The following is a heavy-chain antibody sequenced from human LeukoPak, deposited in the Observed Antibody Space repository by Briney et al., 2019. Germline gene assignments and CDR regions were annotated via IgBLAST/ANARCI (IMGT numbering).Heavy chain of an antibody. D-gene: IGHD3-22*01. CDR3: ARGGYDSSGYDY. CDR1: GGSISSGGYY. Sequence: SETLSLTCTVSGGSISSGGYYWSWIRQHPGKGLEWIGYIYYSGSTYYNPSLKSRVTISVDTSKNQISLNLNFVTAADTAVYYCARGGYDSSGYDYWGQGTLVTVSS. V-gene: IGHV4-31*03. CDR2: IYYSGST. J-gene: IGHJ4*02.